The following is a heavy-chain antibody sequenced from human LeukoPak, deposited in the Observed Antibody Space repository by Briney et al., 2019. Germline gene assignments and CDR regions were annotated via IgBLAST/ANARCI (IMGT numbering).Heavy chain of an antibody. CDR3: AKVTYGSGTYGAFDS. Sequence: GGSLRLSCAASGFTFSSHGMSWVRQAPGKGLEWVSTISGSGDYTYNADSVKGRFTISRDNSKNTLYLQMNSLRAEDTAIYYCAKVTYGSGTYGAFDSWGQGTLVTVSS. CDR2: ISGSGDYT. CDR1: GFTFSSHG. J-gene: IGHJ4*02. D-gene: IGHD3-10*01. V-gene: IGHV3-23*01.